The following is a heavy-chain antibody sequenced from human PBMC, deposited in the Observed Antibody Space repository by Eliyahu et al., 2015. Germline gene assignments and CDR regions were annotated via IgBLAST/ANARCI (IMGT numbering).Heavy chain of an antibody. CDR3: AKDRGGGFDY. CDR1: GFTFSSHD. D-gene: IGHD3-16*01. Sequence: EVQLLESGGXLVQPGGSLXLSCAASGFTFSSHDMXWVRQAPGRGLEWVSAITTISGSGGGTYYADSVKGRFTISRDNSQNTLYLQMNSLRAEDTAVYYCAKDRGGGFDYWGQGTLVTVSS. CDR2: ITTISGSGGGT. J-gene: IGHJ4*02. V-gene: IGHV3-23*01.